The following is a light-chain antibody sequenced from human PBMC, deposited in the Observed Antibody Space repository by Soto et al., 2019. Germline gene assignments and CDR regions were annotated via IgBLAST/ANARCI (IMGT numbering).Light chain of an antibody. CDR3: QQRTEWPPVWT. V-gene: IGKV3-11*01. CDR2: DAF. Sequence: EIVLTQSPATLSLSPGERATLSCRASQGVTSFLAWYQQKPGQAPRLLIHDAFIRATGIPARFSGSRSGTDFNLTISSLEPEDFAVYYCQQRTEWPPVWTFGQQTKVEIK. J-gene: IGKJ1*01. CDR1: QGVTSF.